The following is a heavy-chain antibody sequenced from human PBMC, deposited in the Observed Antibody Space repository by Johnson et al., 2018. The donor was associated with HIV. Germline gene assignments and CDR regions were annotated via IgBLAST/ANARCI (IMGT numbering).Heavy chain of an antibody. CDR1: GFTFSNFA. Sequence: QVQLVESGGGVVRPGRSLRLSCAASGFTFSNFAMHWVRQAPGKGLEWVVVISYDGSNKYFADSVKGRFTISSDHAKNSLYLQMNSLRAEDTAFYYCAKAKDTAMVLGAFDIWGQGTMVTVSS. CDR3: AKAKDTAMVLGAFDI. CDR2: ISYDGSNK. J-gene: IGHJ3*02. D-gene: IGHD5-18*01. V-gene: IGHV3-30*04.